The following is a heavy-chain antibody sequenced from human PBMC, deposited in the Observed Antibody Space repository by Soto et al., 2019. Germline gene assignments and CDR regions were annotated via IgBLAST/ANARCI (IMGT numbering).Heavy chain of an antibody. Sequence: QVQLVESRGGVVQPGRSLRLSCAASGFTFSSYAMHWVRQAPGKGLEWVAVISYDGSNKYYADSVKGRFTISRDNSKNTLYLQMNSLRAEDTAVYYCARVKGLILWSGLGFDYWGQGTLVTVSS. CDR3: ARVKGLILWSGLGFDY. CDR1: GFTFSSYA. CDR2: ISYDGSNK. D-gene: IGHD3-3*01. V-gene: IGHV3-30-3*01. J-gene: IGHJ4*02.